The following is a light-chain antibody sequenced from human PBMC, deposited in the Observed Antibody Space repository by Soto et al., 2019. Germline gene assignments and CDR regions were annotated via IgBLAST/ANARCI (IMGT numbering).Light chain of an antibody. CDR2: GES. J-gene: IGKJ3*01. V-gene: IGKV3-15*01. CDR3: QQYNNWPT. Sequence: EIVMTQSPATLSVSPGERATLSCRASQSVSSNLAWYQQKPGQAPRILIYGESSRATGIPARFSGSGSGTEFTLTISSLQSEDVAVYYWQQYNNWPTFGPGTKVDIK. CDR1: QSVSSN.